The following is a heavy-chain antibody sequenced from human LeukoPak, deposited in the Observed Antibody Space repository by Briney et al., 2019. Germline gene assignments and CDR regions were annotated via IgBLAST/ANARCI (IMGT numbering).Heavy chain of an antibody. CDR3: ARVKGYFDSGTYFGFFDF. J-gene: IGHJ4*02. CDR1: GYTFSGHA. CDR2: ISGTTGTI. V-gene: IGHV3-23*01. D-gene: IGHD3-10*01. Sequence: PGGSLRLSCEASGYTFSGHAMSWVRQAPGKGLEWVSTISGTTGTIYYADSVKGRFTISRDNSKNTLYLQMKSLRAEDTAEYHCARVKGYFDSGTYFGFFDFWGQGTLVTVSS.